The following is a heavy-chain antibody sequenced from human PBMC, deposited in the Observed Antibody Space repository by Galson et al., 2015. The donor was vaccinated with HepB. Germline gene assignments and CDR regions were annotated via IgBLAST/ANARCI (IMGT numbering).Heavy chain of an antibody. D-gene: IGHD7-27*01. CDR1: GGTFSSYA. CDR2: IIPILGIA. Sequence: SVKVSCKASGGTFSSYAISWVRQAPGQGLEWMGRIIPILGIANYAQKFQGRVTITADKSTSTAYMELSSLRSEDTAVYYCARVSGDLAGIYWYFDLWGRGTLVTVSS. V-gene: IGHV1-69*04. J-gene: IGHJ2*01. CDR3: ARVSGDLAGIYWYFDL.